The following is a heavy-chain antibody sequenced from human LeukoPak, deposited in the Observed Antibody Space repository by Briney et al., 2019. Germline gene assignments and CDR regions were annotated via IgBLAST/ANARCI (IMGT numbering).Heavy chain of an antibody. CDR2: IIPILGIA. Sequence: SVKVSCKASGGTFSSYTISWVRQAPGQGLEWMGRIIPILGIANYAQKFQGRVTITADKSTSTAYMELSSLRSEDTAVYYCASENGDYSGHWFAPWGQGTLVSVSS. J-gene: IGHJ5*02. CDR1: GGTFSSYT. D-gene: IGHD4-17*01. CDR3: ASENGDYSGHWFAP. V-gene: IGHV1-69*02.